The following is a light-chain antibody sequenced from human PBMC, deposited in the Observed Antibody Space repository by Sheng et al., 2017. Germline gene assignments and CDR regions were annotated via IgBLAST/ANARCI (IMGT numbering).Light chain of an antibody. CDR2: EGS. J-gene: IGLJ1*01. CDR3: CSYAGRPFV. Sequence: QTASVSGSPGQSITISCTGTSSDVGSYNLVSWYQQHPGKAPKLMIYEGSKRPSGVSNRFSGSKSGNTASLTISGLQAEDEADYYCCSYAGRPFVFGTGTKVTVL. CDR1: SSDVGSYNL. V-gene: IGLV2-23*01.